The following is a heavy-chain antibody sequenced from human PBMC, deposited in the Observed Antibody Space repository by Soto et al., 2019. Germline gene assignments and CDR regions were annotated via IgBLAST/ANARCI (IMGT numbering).Heavy chain of an antibody. J-gene: IGHJ4*02. V-gene: IGHV3-48*03. Sequence: GGSLRLSCAASRFTFSTYEMNWVRQAPGKGLEWVSYISTSGSTVYYADSVKGRFTISRDNTRNSLYLQMNSLRDEDTALYYCVRYCSTTLCNGVATRTFDYWGQGTLVTVYS. CDR2: ISTSGSTV. CDR1: RFTFSTYE. CDR3: VRYCSTTLCNGVATRTFDY. D-gene: IGHD2-2*01.